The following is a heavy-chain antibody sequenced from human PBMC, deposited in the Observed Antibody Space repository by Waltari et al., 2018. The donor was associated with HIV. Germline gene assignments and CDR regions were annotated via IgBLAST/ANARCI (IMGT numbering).Heavy chain of an antibody. CDR2: ISSDGRNN. CDR3: VKSNNSAWHNFVD. V-gene: IGHV3-30*18. J-gene: IGHJ4*02. D-gene: IGHD3-22*01. Sequence: QVQLVESGGGVVQPGKSLGLTCAASGLTSRRFPMHWVRQVPGKGLEWVETISSDGRNNFCADSLRGRCNISRNNSKNTLYLHMSSLRPEDTSVYYCVKSNNSAWHNFVDWGQGTLVTVSS. CDR1: GLTSRRFP.